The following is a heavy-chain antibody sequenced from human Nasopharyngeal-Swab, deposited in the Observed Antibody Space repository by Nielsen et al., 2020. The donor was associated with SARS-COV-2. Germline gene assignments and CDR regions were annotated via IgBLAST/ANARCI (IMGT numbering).Heavy chain of an antibody. Sequence: VRQMPGKGLEWMGIIYPGDSDTRYSPSFQGRVTISADKSISTAYLQWSSLKASDTAMYYCARRDGSYYDVDYWGQGTLVTVSS. V-gene: IGHV5-51*01. CDR3: ARRDGSYYDVDY. J-gene: IGHJ4*02. D-gene: IGHD1-26*01. CDR2: IYPGDSDT.